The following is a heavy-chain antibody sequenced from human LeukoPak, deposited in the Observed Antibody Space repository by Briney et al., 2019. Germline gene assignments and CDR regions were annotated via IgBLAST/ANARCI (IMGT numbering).Heavy chain of an antibody. Sequence: PGGSLRLSCTVSGFTVSSNSMSWVRQAPGKRLEWVSYISSGGRTIYYADSVKGRFTMSRDNAKNSLYLQMNSLRAEDTAVYYCARPVVAATTPDTFDIWGQGTMVTVSS. CDR3: ARPVVAATTPDTFDI. CDR2: ISSGGRTI. D-gene: IGHD2-15*01. J-gene: IGHJ3*02. CDR1: GFTVSSNS. V-gene: IGHV3-11*04.